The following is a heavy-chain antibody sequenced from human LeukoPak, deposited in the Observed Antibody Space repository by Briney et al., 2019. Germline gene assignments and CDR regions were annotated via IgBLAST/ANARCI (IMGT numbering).Heavy chain of an antibody. V-gene: IGHV3-23*01. CDR2: ISGYGGST. Sequence: GGSLRLSCAASGFTFSSYAMSWVRQAPGKGLEWVSAISGYGGSTYYADSVKGRFTFSKDNSKNTLYLQMTNLRAEDTAVYYCARGVGQDAFDIWGQGTMVTVSS. CDR1: GFTFSSYA. CDR3: ARGVGQDAFDI. J-gene: IGHJ3*02. D-gene: IGHD1-26*01.